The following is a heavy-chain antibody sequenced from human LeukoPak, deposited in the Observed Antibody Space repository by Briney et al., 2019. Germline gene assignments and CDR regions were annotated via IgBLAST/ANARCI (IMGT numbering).Heavy chain of an antibody. D-gene: IGHD6-6*01. CDR3: AKGRVRQLDPFDY. CDR1: GFTFSSYG. CDR2: ISGSGDST. Sequence: GGSLRLSCAASGFTFSSYGMSWVRQAPGKGLEWVSTISGSGDSTYYADSVKGRFTISRDNSKNTLYEQMNSLRAEDTAVYYCAKGRVRQLDPFDYWGQGTLVTVSS. V-gene: IGHV3-23*01. J-gene: IGHJ4*02.